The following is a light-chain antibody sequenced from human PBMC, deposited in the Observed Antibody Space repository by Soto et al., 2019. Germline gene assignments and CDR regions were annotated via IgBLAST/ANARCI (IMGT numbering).Light chain of an antibody. CDR3: HQYGGSPQT. V-gene: IGKV3-20*01. CDR2: GAS. J-gene: IGKJ1*01. Sequence: EIVLMQSPGTLSLSPGERATLSCRASQSVSNYLAWYQRKPGQAPRLLIYGASSRATGIPDRFSGSGSGTDFTLTISRLEPEDFAVYYCHQYGGSPQTFGQGTKV. CDR1: QSVSNY.